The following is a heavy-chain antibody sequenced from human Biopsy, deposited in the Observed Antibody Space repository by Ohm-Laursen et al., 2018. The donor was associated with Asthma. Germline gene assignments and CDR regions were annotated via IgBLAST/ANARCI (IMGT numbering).Heavy chain of an antibody. CDR2: INSVFGTT. Sequence: GATVKISCKSLGGTFNTFVIGWVRQAPGQGLEWMGGINSVFGTTTYPQKFQDRVTITVDDSTSTVYMELSSLRSGDTAVYYCSRKAGSCISRACYSLDFWGQGTLVTVSS. CDR3: SRKAGSCISRACYSLDF. CDR1: GGTFNTFV. V-gene: IGHV1-69*13. J-gene: IGHJ4*02. D-gene: IGHD2-2*01.